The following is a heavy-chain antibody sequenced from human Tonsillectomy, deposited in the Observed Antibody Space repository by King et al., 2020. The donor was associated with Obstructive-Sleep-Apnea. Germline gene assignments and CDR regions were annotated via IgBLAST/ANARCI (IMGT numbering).Heavy chain of an antibody. Sequence: VQLVESGGGVVQPGRSLRLSCAASGFTFSSYGMHWVRQAPGKGLEWVAVISYDGSSKYNADSVKGRFTISRDNSKNTLYLQMNSLRAEDTAVYYCASPRGGVADYYYYGMDVWGPGTTVTVSS. D-gene: IGHD3-10*01. V-gene: IGHV3-30*03. CDR2: ISYDGSSK. CDR1: GFTFSSYG. J-gene: IGHJ6*02. CDR3: ASPRGGVADYYYYGMDV.